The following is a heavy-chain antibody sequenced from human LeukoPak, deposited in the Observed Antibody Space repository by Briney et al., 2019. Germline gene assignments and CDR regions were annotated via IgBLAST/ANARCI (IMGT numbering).Heavy chain of an antibody. CDR2: ISSSSSYI. CDR3: ARGTMFPYYSDY. CDR1: GFTFSSYS. Sequence: GGSLRLSCAASGFTFSSYSMNWVRQAPGKGLEWVSFISSSSSYIYYADSVKGRFTISRDNAKNSLYLQMNSLRAEDTAVYYCARGTMFPYYSDYWGQGTPVTVSS. V-gene: IGHV3-21*01. D-gene: IGHD3-10*02. J-gene: IGHJ4*02.